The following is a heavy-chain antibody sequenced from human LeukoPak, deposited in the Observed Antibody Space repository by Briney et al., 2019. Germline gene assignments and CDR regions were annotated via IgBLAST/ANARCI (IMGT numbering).Heavy chain of an antibody. V-gene: IGHV3-21*01. J-gene: IGHJ5*02. CDR1: GFTFSSYS. D-gene: IGHD4-11*01. CDR2: ISSTGNYI. CDR3: ARDRLPINRFDP. Sequence: GGSLRLSCAASGFTFSSYSMNWVRQAPGKGLEWVSSISSTGNYIYYADSVKGRFTISRDNARNSLFLQMNSLRADDTAVYYCARDRLPINRFDPWGQGTLVTVSS.